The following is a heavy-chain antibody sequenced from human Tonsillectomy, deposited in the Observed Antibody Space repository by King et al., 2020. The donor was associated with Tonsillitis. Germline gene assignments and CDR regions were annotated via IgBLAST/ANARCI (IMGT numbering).Heavy chain of an antibody. D-gene: IGHD1-26*01. Sequence: VQLVESGGGLVKPGGSLRVSCAASGFTFSDYYMSWIRQAPGKGLEWVSYISSSSSYTNYADSVKGRFTISRDNAKSSLYLQMNSLRAEDTAVYYCARNWNAGHPSGVDYWGQGTLVTVSS. CDR1: GFTFSDYY. J-gene: IGHJ4*02. V-gene: IGHV3-11*05. CDR2: ISSSSSYT. CDR3: ARNWNAGHPSGVDY.